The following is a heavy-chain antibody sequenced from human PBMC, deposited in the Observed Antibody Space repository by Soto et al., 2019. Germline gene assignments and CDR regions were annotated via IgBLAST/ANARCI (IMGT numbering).Heavy chain of an antibody. CDR3: ARGAADTAMVDS. CDR1: GGSIRSYY. V-gene: IGHV4-59*01. J-gene: IGHJ4*02. D-gene: IGHD5-18*01. Sequence: SATLSLTCTVSGGSIRSYYWTWLRQPPGKGLEWLGYIFYSRSTFYNPSLKSRVTISIHTSKSQFSLQLTSVTAADTAVYYCARGAADTAMVDSWGQGTLVTVS. CDR2: IFYSRST.